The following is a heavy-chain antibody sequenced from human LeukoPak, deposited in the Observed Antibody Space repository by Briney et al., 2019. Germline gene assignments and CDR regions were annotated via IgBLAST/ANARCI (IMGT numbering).Heavy chain of an antibody. V-gene: IGHV5-51*01. J-gene: IGHJ1*01. CDR3: ARGINDEYFQS. Sequence: GESLKISCKDSPYYFINFWIGWVRQMPGKGLEWMGIIYPADSDTRYNPSFQGHVTISADRSASTAYLQWHSLKASDTAIYYCARGINDEYFQSWGQGTLVTVSS. CDR2: IYPADSDT. D-gene: IGHD2/OR15-2a*01. CDR1: PYYFINFW.